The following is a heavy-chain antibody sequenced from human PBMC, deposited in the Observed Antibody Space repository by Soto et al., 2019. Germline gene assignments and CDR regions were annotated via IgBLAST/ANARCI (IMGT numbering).Heavy chain of an antibody. V-gene: IGHV4-4*02. CDR3: AREPRWLQFVGFFDY. J-gene: IGHJ4*02. D-gene: IGHD5-12*01. Sequence: QVQLQESGPGLVKPSGTLSLTCAVSGGSISSSNWWSWVRQPPGKGLEWIGEIYHSGSTNYNPSLKCRVTISVDKSKNQFSLKLRSVTAADTAVYYCAREPRWLQFVGFFDYWGQGTLVTVSS. CDR1: GGSISSSNW. CDR2: IYHSGST.